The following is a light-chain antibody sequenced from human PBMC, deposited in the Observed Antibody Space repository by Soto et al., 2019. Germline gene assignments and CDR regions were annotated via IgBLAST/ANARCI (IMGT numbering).Light chain of an antibody. CDR2: GAS. V-gene: IGKV3-20*01. Sequence: EIVLTQSPGTLSLSPGESVILSCRASQSLSPTYLAWYQQKPGQAPRLLVYGASTRATGIPGRFSGSGSGTDFTLTISRLEPEDCAVYYCQQYGGSPWTFGQGTKVEIK. CDR1: QSLSPTY. J-gene: IGKJ1*01. CDR3: QQYGGSPWT.